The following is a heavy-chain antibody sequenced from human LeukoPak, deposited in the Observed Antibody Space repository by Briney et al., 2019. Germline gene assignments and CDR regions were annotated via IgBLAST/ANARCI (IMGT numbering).Heavy chain of an antibody. CDR3: ARGMASRAYDFWSGEAFDY. J-gene: IGHJ4*02. Sequence: GGSLRLSCAASGFTFSDYYMSWIRQAPGKGLEWVSYISSSGSTIYYADSVKGRFTISRDNAKSSLYLQMNSLRAEDTAVYYCARGMASRAYDFWSGEAFDYWGQGTLVTVSS. CDR2: ISSSGSTI. V-gene: IGHV3-11*01. D-gene: IGHD3-3*01. CDR1: GFTFSDYY.